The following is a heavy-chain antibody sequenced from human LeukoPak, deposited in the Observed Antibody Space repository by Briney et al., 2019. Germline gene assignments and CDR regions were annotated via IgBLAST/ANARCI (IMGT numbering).Heavy chain of an antibody. V-gene: IGHV3-23*01. D-gene: IGHD3-10*01. CDR1: GFTFSSYA. CDR2: TSGSGGST. CDR3: AKGRDYYGSGSYEFQH. Sequence: PGGSLRPSCAASGFTFSSYAMSWVRQAPGKGLEWVSATSGSGGSTYYADSVKGRFTISRDNSKNTLYLQMNSLRAEDTAVYYCAKGRDYYGSGSYEFQHWGQGTLVTVSS. J-gene: IGHJ1*01.